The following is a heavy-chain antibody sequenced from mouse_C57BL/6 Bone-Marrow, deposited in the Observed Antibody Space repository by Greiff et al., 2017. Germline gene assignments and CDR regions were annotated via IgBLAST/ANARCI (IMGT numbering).Heavy chain of an antibody. CDR1: GYAFSSYW. CDR2: IYPGDGDT. V-gene: IGHV1-80*01. D-gene: IGHD1-1*01. CDR3: ARFPYYYGSSLFAY. J-gene: IGHJ3*01. Sequence: QVQLQQSGAELVKPGASVKISCKASGYAFSSYWMNWVKQRPGTGLEWIGQIYPGDGDTNYNGKFKGKATLTADKSSSTAYMQLSSLTSEDSAVYFCARFPYYYGSSLFAYWGQGTLVTVSA.